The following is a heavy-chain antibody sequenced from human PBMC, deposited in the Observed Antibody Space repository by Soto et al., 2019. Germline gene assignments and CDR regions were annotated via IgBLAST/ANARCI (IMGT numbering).Heavy chain of an antibody. CDR2: ITDSVDSS. CDR1: GFAFGNYA. J-gene: IGHJ5*02. D-gene: IGHD2-15*01. Sequence: PGGSLRLSCVGTGFAFGNYAVTWVRQAPGKGLECISAITDSVDSSIYAGSVRGRFTMSRDNSNNVVYLQMNSLRVEDSARYYCAKGSLKWCYGYGPCYPLDLWGQGAPVTVSS. CDR3: AKGSLKWCYGYGPCYPLDL. V-gene: IGHV3-23*01.